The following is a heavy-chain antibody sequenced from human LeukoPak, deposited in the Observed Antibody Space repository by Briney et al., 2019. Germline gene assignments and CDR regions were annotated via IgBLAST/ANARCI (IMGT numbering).Heavy chain of an antibody. CDR3: ARSTPPNENDYFDH. Sequence: ASVKVSCKASGYTFTGYYIHWVRQAPGEGLEWIGGINPNSGGTNYIQKFQGRVIMTRDTSISTAYMKLSRLRFDDTAVYYCARSTPPNENDYFDHWGQGTLVTVSS. J-gene: IGHJ1*01. D-gene: IGHD1-1*01. CDR1: GYTFTGYY. CDR2: INPNSGGT. V-gene: IGHV1-2*02.